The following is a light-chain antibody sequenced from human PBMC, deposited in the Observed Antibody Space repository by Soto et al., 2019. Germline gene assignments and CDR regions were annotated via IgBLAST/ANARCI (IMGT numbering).Light chain of an antibody. Sequence: IVFTQSPATLSLSPGERATLSCRASQSVGSYLAWYQQRRGQAPRLLIYGASTRATGIPARFSGSGSGTEFTLTISSLQSEDFAVYYCQQYNNWPLTFGQGTKVDIK. CDR3: QQYNNWPLT. CDR1: QSVGSY. J-gene: IGKJ1*01. V-gene: IGKV3-15*01. CDR2: GAS.